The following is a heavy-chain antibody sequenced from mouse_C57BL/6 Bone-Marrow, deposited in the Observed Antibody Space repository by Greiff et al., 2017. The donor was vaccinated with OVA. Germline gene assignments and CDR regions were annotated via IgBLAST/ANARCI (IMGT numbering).Heavy chain of an antibody. CDR1: GFNIKDDY. V-gene: IGHV14-4*01. Sequence: EVKLVESGAELVRPGASVKLSCTASGFNIKDDYMHWVKQRPEQGLEWIGWIDPENGDTEYASKFQGKATITADTSSNTAYLQLSSLTSEDTAVYYCTTGLNGSSLDYWGQGTTLTVSS. CDR2: IDPENGDT. CDR3: TTGLNGSSLDY. J-gene: IGHJ2*01. D-gene: IGHD1-1*01.